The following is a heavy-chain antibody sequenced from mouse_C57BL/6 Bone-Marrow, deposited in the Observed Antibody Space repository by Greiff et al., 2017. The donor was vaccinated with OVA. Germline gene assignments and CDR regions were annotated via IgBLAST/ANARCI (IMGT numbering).Heavy chain of an antibody. D-gene: IGHD5-5*01. J-gene: IGHJ2*01. CDR2: ISYDGSN. Sequence: EVQLQESGPGLVKPSQSLSLTCSVTGYSITSGYYWNWIRQFPGNKLEWMGYISYDGSNNYNPSLKNRISITRDISKNQFFLKLNSVTTEDTATYYCARGLPGYFDYWGKGTTLTVSS. CDR3: ARGLPGYFDY. CDR1: GYSITSGYY. V-gene: IGHV3-6*01.